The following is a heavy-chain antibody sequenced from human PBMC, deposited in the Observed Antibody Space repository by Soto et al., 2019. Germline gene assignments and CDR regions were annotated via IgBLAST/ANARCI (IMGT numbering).Heavy chain of an antibody. CDR1: GTSVSNYY. V-gene: IGHV4-4*07. CDR2: IYTSGST. CDR3: ARGGIQLSYAFDY. J-gene: IGHJ4*02. Sequence: PSETLSLTCSVSGTSVSNYYWSWIRQPAGKGLEHIGRIYTSGSTSYNPSLKSRVTMSMDTSQTQIYLNLTSVTAADTAVYYCARGGIQLSYAFDYCGQRILVTVSS. D-gene: IGHD5-18*01.